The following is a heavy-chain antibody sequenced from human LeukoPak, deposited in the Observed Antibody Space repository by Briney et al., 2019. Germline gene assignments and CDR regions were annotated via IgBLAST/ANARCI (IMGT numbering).Heavy chain of an antibody. CDR3: ARRLTQYDCFDP. CDR2: TYYRSTWYN. D-gene: IGHD2-2*01. Sequence: SQTLSLTCAVSGDSVSSNSVTWNWIRQSPSRGLEWLGRTYYRSTWYNDYAVSVRGRITVNPDTSKNQLSLHLNSVTPEDTAVYYCARRLTQYDCFDPWGQGILVTVSS. CDR1: GDSVSSNSVT. V-gene: IGHV6-1*01. J-gene: IGHJ5*02.